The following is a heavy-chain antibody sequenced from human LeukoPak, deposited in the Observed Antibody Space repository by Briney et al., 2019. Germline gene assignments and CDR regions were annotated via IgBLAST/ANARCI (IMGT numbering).Heavy chain of an antibody. V-gene: IGHV4-34*01. J-gene: IGHJ6*03. Sequence: SETLSLTCAVYGGSFSGYYWSWIRQPPGKGLEWIGEINHSGSTNYNPSLKSRVTISVDTSKNQFSLKLSSVTAADTAVYYCARGGGGPKFWSGYQRYYYYYYMDVWGKGTTVTVSS. CDR1: GGSFSGYY. D-gene: IGHD3-3*01. CDR2: INHSGST. CDR3: ARGGGGPKFWSGYQRYYYYYYMDV.